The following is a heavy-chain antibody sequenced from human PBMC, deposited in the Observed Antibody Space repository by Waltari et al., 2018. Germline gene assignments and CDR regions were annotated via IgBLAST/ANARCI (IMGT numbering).Heavy chain of an antibody. V-gene: IGHV1-8*01. CDR3: ARGGRDYDIFGWFDP. J-gene: IGHJ5*02. D-gene: IGHD3-9*01. Sequence: QVQLVQSGAEVKKPGASVKVSCKASGYTFTSYDINWVRQATGQGLEWMGWKNPNSGKTGYAQKCQGRVTMTRNTAISTADMELSSLRSEDTAVYYGARGGRDYDIFGWFDPWGQGTLVTVSS. CDR2: KNPNSGKT. CDR1: GYTFTSYD.